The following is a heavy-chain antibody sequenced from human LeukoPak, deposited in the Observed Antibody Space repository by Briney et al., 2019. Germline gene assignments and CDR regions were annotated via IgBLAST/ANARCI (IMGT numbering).Heavy chain of an antibody. D-gene: IGHD2-8*01. Sequence: ASVKVSCKAFGYTFTSNYMHWVRQAPGQGPEWMGVISPSGGSTTYAQKFQGRVTLTRDMSTSTDYLELSSLRSEDTAVYYCASLLMVSRDYYYYYMDVWGKGTTVTISS. CDR1: GYTFTSNY. V-gene: IGHV1-46*01. J-gene: IGHJ6*03. CDR2: ISPSGGST. CDR3: ASLLMVSRDYYYYYMDV.